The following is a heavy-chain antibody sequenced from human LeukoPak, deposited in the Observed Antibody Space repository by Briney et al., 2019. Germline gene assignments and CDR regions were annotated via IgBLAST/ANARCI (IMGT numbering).Heavy chain of an antibody. CDR1: GFTFSSYG. CDR2: ISGSGGST. CDR3: AKDGDDYGDYDSLYYFDY. V-gene: IGHV3-23*01. J-gene: IGHJ4*02. D-gene: IGHD4-17*01. Sequence: GGSLRLSCAAFGFTFSSYGMSWVRQAPGKGLEWVSAISGSGGSTYYADSVKGRFTISRDNSKNTLYPQMNSLRAEDTAVYYCAKDGDDYGDYDSLYYFDYWGQGTLVTVSS.